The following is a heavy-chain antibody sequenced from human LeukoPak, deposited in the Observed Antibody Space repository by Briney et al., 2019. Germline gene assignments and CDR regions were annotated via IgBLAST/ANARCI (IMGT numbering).Heavy chain of an antibody. Sequence: SVKVSCKASGGTFSSYAISWVRQAPGQGLEWMGRIIPIFDTANYAQKFQGRVTITTDESTSTAYMELSSLRSEDTAVYYCARDWAALTYCGGDCYGGYFDYWGQGTLVTVSS. V-gene: IGHV1-69*05. CDR3: ARDWAALTYCGGDCYGGYFDY. CDR2: IIPIFDTA. J-gene: IGHJ4*02. CDR1: GGTFSSYA. D-gene: IGHD2-21*02.